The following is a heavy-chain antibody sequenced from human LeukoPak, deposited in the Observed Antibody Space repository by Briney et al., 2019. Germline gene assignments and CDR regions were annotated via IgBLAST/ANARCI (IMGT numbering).Heavy chain of an antibody. Sequence: GSLRLSCAASGFSFSTYAMHWVRQAPGKGLDWVAMIWSDASNQYYADSVKGRFTISRDNSKNTLYLQMNSLRAEDTAVYYCARDTGYSSSWYYSYFQHWGQGTLVTVSS. V-gene: IGHV3-30*02. CDR1: GFSFSTYA. J-gene: IGHJ1*01. D-gene: IGHD6-13*01. CDR3: ARDTGYSSSWYYSYFQH. CDR2: IWSDASNQ.